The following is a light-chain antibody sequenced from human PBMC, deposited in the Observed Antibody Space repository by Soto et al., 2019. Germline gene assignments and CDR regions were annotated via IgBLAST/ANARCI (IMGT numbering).Light chain of an antibody. V-gene: IGKV3-15*01. J-gene: IGKJ1*01. CDR2: GAS. Sequence: EIVMTQSPATLSVSPGERATLFYRASPSVCSNLAWYRQKPGEAPRLLIYGASTRATGIPARFSGSGSGKEFTLTISSLQSEDFGVYYCQQYNKWILTFGQGTKGDIK. CDR1: PSVCSN. CDR3: QQYNKWILT.